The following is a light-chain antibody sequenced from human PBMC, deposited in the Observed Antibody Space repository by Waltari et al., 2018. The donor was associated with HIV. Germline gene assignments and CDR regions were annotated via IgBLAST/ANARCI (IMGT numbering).Light chain of an antibody. CDR2: RTT. J-gene: IGLJ3*02. Sequence: QSVLTQPPSASGTPGQRVTISCSGGSFNIGSNYVYCYQQFPGTAPRLLIYRTTLRPSGVPDRFAGSKAATSASLAIRGLRSEDEADYFCAAWDDSVSGRVFGGGTKLTVL. CDR1: SFNIGSNY. V-gene: IGLV1-47*01. CDR3: AAWDDSVSGRV.